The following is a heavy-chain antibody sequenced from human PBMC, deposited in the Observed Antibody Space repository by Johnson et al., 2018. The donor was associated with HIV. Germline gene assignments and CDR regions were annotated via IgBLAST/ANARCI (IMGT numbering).Heavy chain of an antibody. CDR2: ISYDGSDI. V-gene: IGHV3-30*04. CDR1: GFTFSTYA. CDR3: ATARRAIDV. J-gene: IGHJ3*01. D-gene: IGHD6-6*01. Sequence: QVQLVESGGGVVQPGRSLRLSCAASGFTFSTYAMHWVRQAPGKGLEWVAVISYDGSDIYHADSVKGRFTISRDNAKNSLYLQMNSLRAEDTAVYYCATARRAIDVWGQGTMVTVSS.